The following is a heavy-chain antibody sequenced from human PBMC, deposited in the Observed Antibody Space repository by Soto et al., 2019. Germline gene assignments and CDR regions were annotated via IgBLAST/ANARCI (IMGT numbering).Heavy chain of an antibody. CDR1: GFTFSRYG. Sequence: EVQLVESGGGLVKPGGSLRLSCAASGFTFSRYGMNWLRQAPGKGLEWVASISSSTSYVYYADSVKGRFSTSSDNAKNILYLEMYGLRTEDTAVYYCARDPSEGRVGNWFESWGQGTLVTVSS. CDR3: ARDPSEGRVGNWFES. J-gene: IGHJ5*01. V-gene: IGHV3-21*02. D-gene: IGHD2-2*01. CDR2: ISSSTSYV.